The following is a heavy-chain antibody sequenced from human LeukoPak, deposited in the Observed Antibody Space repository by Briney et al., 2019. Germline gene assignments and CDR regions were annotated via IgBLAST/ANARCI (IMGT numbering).Heavy chain of an antibody. Sequence: SETLSLTCTVSGGSISSYYWSWIRQPPGKGLEWIGYIYYSGSTNYNPSLKSRVTISVDTSKNRFSLKLSSVTAADTAVYYCAREGGEDSSSWYVDYWGQGTLVTVSS. CDR2: IYYSGST. V-gene: IGHV4-59*01. CDR1: GGSISSYY. CDR3: AREGGEDSSSWYVDY. J-gene: IGHJ4*02. D-gene: IGHD6-13*01.